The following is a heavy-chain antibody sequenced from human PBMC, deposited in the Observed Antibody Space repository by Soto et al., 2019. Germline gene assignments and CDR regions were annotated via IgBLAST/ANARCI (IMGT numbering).Heavy chain of an antibody. V-gene: IGHV4-39*02. CDR3: ARDRLDYGKYYYYGMDV. D-gene: IGHD4-17*01. J-gene: IGHJ6*02. CDR1: GGSISSSSYY. CDR2: IYYSGST. Sequence: SETLSLTCTVSGGSISSSSYYWGWIRQPPGKGLEWIGSIYYSGSTYYNPSLKSRVTISVDTSKNQFSLKLSSVTAADTAVYYCARDRLDYGKYYYYGMDVWGQGTTVTVSS.